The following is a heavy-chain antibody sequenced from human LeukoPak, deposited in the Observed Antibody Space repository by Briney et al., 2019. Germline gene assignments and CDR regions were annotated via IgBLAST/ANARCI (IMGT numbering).Heavy chain of an antibody. J-gene: IGHJ4*02. CDR1: GYTFTSYG. Sequence: GASVKVSCKASGYTFTSYGISWVRQAPGQGLECVGWISAYNDNTKYAQKVQGRVTMTTDTSTSTAYMELRSLRPDDTAVYYCARDDIATAGTRVDYWGQGTLVTVSS. V-gene: IGHV1-18*01. D-gene: IGHD6-13*01. CDR3: ARDDIATAGTRVDY. CDR2: ISAYNDNT.